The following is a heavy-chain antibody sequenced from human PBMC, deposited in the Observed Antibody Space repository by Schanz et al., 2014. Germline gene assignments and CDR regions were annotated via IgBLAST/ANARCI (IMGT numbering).Heavy chain of an antibody. CDR2: ISGSSRTI. CDR1: GFGFSSYS. D-gene: IGHD5-18*01. CDR3: AKDAENTAMITDYFDY. V-gene: IGHV3-48*04. Sequence: EVQLVESGGGLIQPGGSLRLSCAASGFGFSSYSMNWVRQAPGKGLEWVSYISGSSRTIYYADSMKGRFTISRDNAKNSLFLQMNSLRPEDTAVYYCAKDAENTAMITDYFDYWGQGTLVTVSS. J-gene: IGHJ4*02.